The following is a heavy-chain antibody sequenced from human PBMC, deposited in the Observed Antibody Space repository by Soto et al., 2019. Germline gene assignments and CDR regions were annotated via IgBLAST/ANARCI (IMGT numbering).Heavy chain of an antibody. Sequence: PGGSLRLSCAVSGFRFRDYWMSWVRQAPGKGLEWVANIKQDESDKYYVDSVKGRFTISRDNAKNALYLQMNSLGVEDTAVYYCAAYCYTMTCTHFHGYSWGQGTQVTVSS. CDR1: GFRFRDYW. D-gene: IGHD3-16*02. V-gene: IGHV3-7*03. J-gene: IGHJ5*02. CDR2: IKQDESDK. CDR3: AAYCYTMTCTHFHGYS.